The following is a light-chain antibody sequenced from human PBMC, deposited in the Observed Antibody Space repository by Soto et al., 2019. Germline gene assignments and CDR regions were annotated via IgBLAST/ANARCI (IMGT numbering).Light chain of an antibody. V-gene: IGKV3-11*01. Sequence: EIVLTQSPGTLSLSPGERATLSCRASQTVGNYLAWFQQKPGRAPRLLIYGVSSRATGIPARFSGSGSGTDFTLTISSLEPEDFAVDYCQQRSSWPLTFGGVTKVDIK. CDR1: QTVGNY. J-gene: IGKJ4*01. CDR2: GVS. CDR3: QQRSSWPLT.